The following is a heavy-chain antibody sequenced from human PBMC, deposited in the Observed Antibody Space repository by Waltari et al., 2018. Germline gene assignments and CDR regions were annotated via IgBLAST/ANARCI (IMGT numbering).Heavy chain of an antibody. V-gene: IGHV1-8*01. J-gene: IGHJ5*02. CDR2: MNPNSGNT. D-gene: IGHD3-3*01. CDR3: ARGGITIFGVAPKGDWFDP. CDR1: GYTFTSYD. Sequence: QVQLVQSGAEVKKPGASVKVSCKASGYTFTSYDINWVRQATGQGLEWMGWMNPNSGNTGYAQKFQGRVTMTRNTSISTAYMELSSLRSEDTAVYYCARGGITIFGVAPKGDWFDPWGQGTLVNVSS.